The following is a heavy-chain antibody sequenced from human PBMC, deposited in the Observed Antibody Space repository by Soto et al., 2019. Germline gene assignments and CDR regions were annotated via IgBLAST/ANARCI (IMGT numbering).Heavy chain of an antibody. CDR2: ISSSSSTT. J-gene: IGHJ6*02. V-gene: IGHV3-48*01. CDR1: GFTFSSYS. CDR3: AKGYHGDYVDYYYGMDV. D-gene: IGHD4-17*01. Sequence: GGSLRLSCAASGFTFSSYSMNWVRQAPGKGLEWVSYISSSSSTTYYADSVKGRFTISRDNSKNSLYLQMNSLRAEDTTVYYCAKGYHGDYVDYYYGMDVWGQGTTVTVSS.